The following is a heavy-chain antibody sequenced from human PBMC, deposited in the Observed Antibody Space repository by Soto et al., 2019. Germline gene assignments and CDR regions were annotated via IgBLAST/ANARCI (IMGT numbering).Heavy chain of an antibody. D-gene: IGHD6-19*01. V-gene: IGHV1-3*01. CDR2: INAGNGNT. CDR3: ARDRSVAVAGPGWIDP. CDR1: GYTFTTYA. Sequence: ASVKVSCKASGYTFTTYAMHWVRQAPGQRLEWMGWINAGNGNTKYSQKFQGRVTITRDTSASTAYMELSSLRSEDTAVYYCARDRSVAVAGPGWIDPWGQGTLVTVSS. J-gene: IGHJ5*02.